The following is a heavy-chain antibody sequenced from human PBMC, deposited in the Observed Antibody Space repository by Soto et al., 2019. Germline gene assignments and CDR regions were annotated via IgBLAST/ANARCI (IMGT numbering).Heavy chain of an antibody. CDR3: ARAAPRYCSSGGCYSGGDY. CDR2: IYYSGST. D-gene: IGHD2-15*01. J-gene: IGHJ4*02. Sequence: TLSLTCTVSGGSISSGGYYWSWIRQHPGKGLEWIGYIYYSGSTYYNPSLKSRVTISVDTSKNQFSLKLNSVTAADTAVYYCARAAPRYCSSGGCYSGGDYWGQGTLVTVS. CDR1: GGSISSGGYY. V-gene: IGHV4-31*03.